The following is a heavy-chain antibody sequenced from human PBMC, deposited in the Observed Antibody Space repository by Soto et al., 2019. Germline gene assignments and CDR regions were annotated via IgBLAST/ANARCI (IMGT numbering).Heavy chain of an antibody. J-gene: IGHJ6*02. CDR2: TYYRSKWYN. CDR3: ARAYRSTAMVTIQGDGSGYYYYYGMDV. D-gene: IGHD5-18*01. Sequence: SQTLSLTCAISGDSVSSNSAAWNWIRQSPSRGLEWLGRTYYRSKWYNDYAVSVKSRITINPDTSKNQFSLQLNSVTPEDTAVYYCARAYRSTAMVTIQGDGSGYYYYYGMDVWGQGTTVTVSS. CDR1: GDSVSSNSAA. V-gene: IGHV6-1*01.